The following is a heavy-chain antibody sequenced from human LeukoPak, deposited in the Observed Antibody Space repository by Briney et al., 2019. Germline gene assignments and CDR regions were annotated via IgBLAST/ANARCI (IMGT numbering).Heavy chain of an antibody. CDR1: GFTVSSNY. Sequence: PGGSLILSCAASGFTVSSNYMSWVRQAPGKGLEWVSAIYSGGDTYHADSVKGRFTISRDNSKNTLDLQMNSLRAEDTAVYYCARDGHRGYFDLWGRGTLVTVSS. J-gene: IGHJ2*01. CDR2: IYSGGDT. CDR3: ARDGHRGYFDL. V-gene: IGHV3-53*01.